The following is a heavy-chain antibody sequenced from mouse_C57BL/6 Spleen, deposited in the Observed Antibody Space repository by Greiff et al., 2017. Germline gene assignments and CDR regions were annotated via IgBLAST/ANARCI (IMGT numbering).Heavy chain of an antibody. J-gene: IGHJ2*01. D-gene: IGHD4-1*01. V-gene: IGHV5-4*01. CDR2: ISDGGSYT. CDR3: ARDTLTGTVVFDY. CDR1: GFTFSSYA. Sequence: EVQGVESGGGLVKPGGSLKLSCAASGFTFSSYAMSWVRQTPEKRLEWVATISDGGSYTYYPDNVKGRFTISRDNAKNNLYLQLSHLKSEDTAMYYFARDTLTGTVVFDYWGQGTTLTVSS.